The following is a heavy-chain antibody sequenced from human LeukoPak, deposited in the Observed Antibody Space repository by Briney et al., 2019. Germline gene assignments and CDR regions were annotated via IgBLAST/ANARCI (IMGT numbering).Heavy chain of an antibody. D-gene: IGHD3-3*01. CDR2: ISGSGGST. J-gene: IGHJ4*02. Sequence: GGSLRLSCAASGFTFSSYAMSWVRQAPGKGLEWVSAISGSGGSTYYADSVKGRFTISRDNSKNTLYLQMNSLRAEDTAVYYWAKDPAQSGPYYDFWSGYYDSDYWGQGTLVTVS. CDR3: AKDPAQSGPYYDFWSGYYDSDY. V-gene: IGHV3-23*01. CDR1: GFTFSSYA.